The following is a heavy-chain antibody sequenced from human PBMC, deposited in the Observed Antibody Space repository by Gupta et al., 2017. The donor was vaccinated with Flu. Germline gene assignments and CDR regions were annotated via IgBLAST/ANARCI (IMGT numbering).Heavy chain of an antibody. CDR3: ARLGYHTDYMGTYYYSLDV. V-gene: IGHV3-74*01. D-gene: IGHD3-10*01. J-gene: IGHJ6*02. Sequence: EVQLVESGGGLVQPGGSLRLSCAASGFSFDTHYMHWVRQAPGKGLVWVSRINTDGSDTTYADSVKGRFTISRDNAGDTLYLQMNGLRAEDTAVYYCARLGYHTDYMGTYYYSLDVWGQGTTVIVSS. CDR2: INTDGSDT. CDR1: GFSFDTHY.